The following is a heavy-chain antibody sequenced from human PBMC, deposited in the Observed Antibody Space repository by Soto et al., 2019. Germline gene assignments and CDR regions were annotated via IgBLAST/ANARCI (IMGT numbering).Heavy chain of an antibody. D-gene: IGHD3-10*01. Sequence: PSETLSLTCAVSGGSISSSNWWSWVRQPPGKGLEWIGEIYHSGSTNCNPSLKSRVTISVDKSKNQFSLKLSSVTAADTAVYYCARDYGSGSLRHFDYWGQGTLVTVSS. V-gene: IGHV4-4*02. CDR2: IYHSGST. CDR3: ARDYGSGSLRHFDY. CDR1: GGSISSSNW. J-gene: IGHJ4*02.